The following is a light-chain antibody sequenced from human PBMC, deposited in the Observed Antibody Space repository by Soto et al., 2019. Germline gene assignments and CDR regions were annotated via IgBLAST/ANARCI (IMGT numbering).Light chain of an antibody. CDR2: GAS. CDR3: QQYHNWPPLT. J-gene: IGKJ4*01. Sequence: EIVMTQSPATLSVSPGERATLSCRASQSVSNYLAWYQQKPGQAPWLLIYGASTRATGIPARFSGGGSETEFTLTISSLQSEDFAVYYCQQYHNWPPLTFGGGTKVEIK. V-gene: IGKV3-15*01. CDR1: QSVSNY.